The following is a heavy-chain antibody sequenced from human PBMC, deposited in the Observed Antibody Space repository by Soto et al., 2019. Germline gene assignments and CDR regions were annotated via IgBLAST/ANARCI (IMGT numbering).Heavy chain of an antibody. CDR1: GFTVSSNY. V-gene: IGHV3-53*01. CDR3: AREGVYYYYGMDV. J-gene: IGHJ6*02. CDR2: IYSGGST. D-gene: IGHD3-16*01. Sequence: PGGSLRLSCAASGFTVSSNYMSWVRQAPGKGLEWVSVIYSGGSTYYADSVKGRFTISRDNAKNSLYLQMNSLRDEDTAVYYCAREGVYYYYGMDVWGQGTTVTVSS.